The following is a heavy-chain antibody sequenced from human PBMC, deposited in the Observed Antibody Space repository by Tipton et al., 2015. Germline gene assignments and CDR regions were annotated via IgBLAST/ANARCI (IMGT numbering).Heavy chain of an antibody. J-gene: IGHJ4*02. Sequence: GSLRLSCAASGFTFESYSMNWVRQAPGKGLEWLSYIHSSSSTIYYADSVKGRFTISRDNAKNSLYLQMNSLRADDTAVYFCARGYPYDISTFWGQGTLVTVSS. CDR3: ARGYPYDISTF. D-gene: IGHD3-22*01. V-gene: IGHV3-48*01. CDR1: GFTFESYS. CDR2: IHSSSSTI.